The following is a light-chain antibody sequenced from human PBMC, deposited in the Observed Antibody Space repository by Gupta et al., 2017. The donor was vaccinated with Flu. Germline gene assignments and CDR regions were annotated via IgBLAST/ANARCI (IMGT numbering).Light chain of an antibody. CDR1: SLRNYF. V-gene: IGLV3-19*01. J-gene: IGLJ3*02. Sequence: GPTVRITCQGDSLRNYFASWYQQKPNQAPVLCRLGENNRPSGIPERFAGSTSGKVDYLTITGAQAEDEADDDGNSRDSSGNRGVFGGGTKLTV. CDR2: GEN. CDR3: NSRDSSGNRGV.